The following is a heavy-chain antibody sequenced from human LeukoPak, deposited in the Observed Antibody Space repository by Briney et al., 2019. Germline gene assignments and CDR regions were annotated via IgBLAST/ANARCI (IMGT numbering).Heavy chain of an antibody. V-gene: IGHV4-34*01. Sequence: PSETLSLTCAVYGGPFSGYYWSWIRQPPGKGLEWIGEINHSGSTNYNPSLKSRVTISVDTSKNQFSLKLSSVTAADTAVYYCARGPETQGENWFDPWGQGTLVTVSS. CDR3: ARGPETQGENWFDP. CDR1: GGPFSGYY. J-gene: IGHJ5*02. CDR2: INHSGST.